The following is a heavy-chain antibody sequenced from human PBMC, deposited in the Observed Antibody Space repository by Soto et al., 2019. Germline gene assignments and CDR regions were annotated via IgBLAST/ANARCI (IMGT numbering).Heavy chain of an antibody. Sequence: ESGGGVVQPGRSLRLSCAASGFTFSSYGMHWVRQAPGKGLEWVAVIWYDGSNKYYADCVKGRFTISRDNSKNTLYLQMNSLRAEDTAVYYCARASDDFWSGYYDFDYWGQGTLVTVSS. D-gene: IGHD3-3*01. V-gene: IGHV3-33*01. CDR3: ARASDDFWSGYYDFDY. CDR1: GFTFSSYG. CDR2: IWYDGSNK. J-gene: IGHJ4*02.